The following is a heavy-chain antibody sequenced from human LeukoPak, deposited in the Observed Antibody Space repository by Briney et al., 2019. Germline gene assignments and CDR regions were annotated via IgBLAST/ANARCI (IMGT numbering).Heavy chain of an antibody. D-gene: IGHD6-19*01. V-gene: IGHV4-39*02. CDR1: GGSISTTTNS. CDR3: ARELAGADY. CDR2: IYYGGSP. Sequence: SETLSLTCNVSGGSISTTTNSWGWAWIRQRPTKGLEWIGSIYYGGSPYYTSSLKSRVTISVDTSKNQFSLKLASLTAADTAVYYCARELAGADYWGQGTLVTVSS. J-gene: IGHJ4*02.